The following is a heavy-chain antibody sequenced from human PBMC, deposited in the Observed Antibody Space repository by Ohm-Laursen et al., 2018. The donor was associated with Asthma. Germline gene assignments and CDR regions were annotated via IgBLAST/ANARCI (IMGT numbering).Heavy chain of an antibody. CDR2: IYYSGST. V-gene: IGHV4-31*03. Sequence: SETLSLTCTVSGGSISNGSYYWSWIRQHPGKGLEWIGYIYYSGSTYYNPSLKSRVTISIDTSKNQFSLKLSSVTAADTAVYYCAREDFDWPPGYCDYWGQGTLATVSS. CDR1: GGSISNGSYY. J-gene: IGHJ4*02. CDR3: AREDFDWPPGYCDY. D-gene: IGHD3-9*01.